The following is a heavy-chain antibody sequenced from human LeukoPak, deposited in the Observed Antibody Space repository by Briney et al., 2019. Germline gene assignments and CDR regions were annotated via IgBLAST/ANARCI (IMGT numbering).Heavy chain of an antibody. D-gene: IGHD6-6*01. CDR2: IYHSGST. CDR3: ARDHDSSSSN. Sequence: PSETLSLTCTVSGYSISSGYYWGWIRQPPGKGLEWIGSIYHSGSTYYNPSLKSRVTISVDTSKNQFSLKLSSVTAADTAVSYCARDHDSSSSNWGQGTLVTVSS. J-gene: IGHJ4*02. CDR1: GYSISSGYY. V-gene: IGHV4-38-2*02.